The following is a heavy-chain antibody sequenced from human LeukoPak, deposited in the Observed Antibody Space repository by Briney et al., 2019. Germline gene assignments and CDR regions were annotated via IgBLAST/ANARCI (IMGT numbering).Heavy chain of an antibody. Sequence: GESLKISCKGSGYSFTSYWIGWVRQMPGKGLEWMGTTYPGDSDTRYSPSFQGQVTISADKSISTAYLQWSSLKASDTAMYYCARQGTYYYDSSGYYYGDYWGQGTLVTVSS. CDR3: ARQGTYYYDSSGYYYGDY. J-gene: IGHJ4*02. D-gene: IGHD3-22*01. V-gene: IGHV5-51*01. CDR2: TYPGDSDT. CDR1: GYSFTSYW.